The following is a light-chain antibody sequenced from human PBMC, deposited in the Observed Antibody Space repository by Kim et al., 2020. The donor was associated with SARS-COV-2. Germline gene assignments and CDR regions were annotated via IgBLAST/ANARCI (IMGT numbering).Light chain of an antibody. J-gene: IGLJ3*02. Sequence: QRVTISCTGSSSNIGADYDVHWYQYLPGTVPKLLIYSNSNRPSGVPDRFSGSKSGTSASLAITGLPAEDEADYYCQSYDSSPSGWVFGGGTQLTVL. CDR1: SSNIGADYD. CDR2: SNS. CDR3: QSYDSSPSGWV. V-gene: IGLV1-40*01.